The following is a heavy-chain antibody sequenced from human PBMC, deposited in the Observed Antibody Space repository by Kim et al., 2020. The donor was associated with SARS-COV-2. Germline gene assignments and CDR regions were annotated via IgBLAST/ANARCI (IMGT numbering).Heavy chain of an antibody. J-gene: IGHJ4*02. CDR2: IKNKANNYAT. CDR3: ARQATGTGSFDY. D-gene: IGHD3-10*01. CDR1: GFSIGDFY. Sequence: GWSLRLSCAVSGFSIGDFYMHWVRQASGKGLEWVGRIKNKANNYATTYAASVKGIFTISRDESKNTAYLQMNSLNTEDTAVYYCARQATGTGSFDYWGQG. V-gene: IGHV3-73*01.